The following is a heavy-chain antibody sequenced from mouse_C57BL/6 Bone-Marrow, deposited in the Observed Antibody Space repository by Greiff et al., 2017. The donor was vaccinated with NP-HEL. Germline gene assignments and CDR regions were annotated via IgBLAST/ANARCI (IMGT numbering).Heavy chain of an antibody. CDR3: ARWDAY. Sequence: VQLQQSGAELARPGASVKLSCKASGYTFTSYGISWVKQRPGQGLEWIGEIYPRSGNTYYNEKFKGKATLTADKSSSTAYMELRSLTSEDSAVYFCARWDAYWGQGTLVTVSA. V-gene: IGHV1-81*01. J-gene: IGHJ3*01. CDR1: GYTFTSYG. CDR2: IYPRSGNT. D-gene: IGHD4-1*01.